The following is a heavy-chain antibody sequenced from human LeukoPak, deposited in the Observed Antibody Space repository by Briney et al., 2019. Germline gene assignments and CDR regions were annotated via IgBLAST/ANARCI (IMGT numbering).Heavy chain of an antibody. Sequence: GGSLRLSCAASGFTFRSYWMSWVRQAPGKGLEWVANIKQDGNEKDYVDSVKGRFTISRDNAKNTLYLQMNSLRAEDTAVYYCARDREGRGVLYSYYYYMDVWGKGTTVTISS. V-gene: IGHV3-7*01. J-gene: IGHJ6*03. D-gene: IGHD3-10*01. CDR3: ARDREGRGVLYSYYYYMDV. CDR2: IKQDGNEK. CDR1: GFTFRSYW.